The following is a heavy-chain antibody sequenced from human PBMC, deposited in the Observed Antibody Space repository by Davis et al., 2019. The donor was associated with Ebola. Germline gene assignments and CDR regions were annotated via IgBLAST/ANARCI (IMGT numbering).Heavy chain of an antibody. CDR2: IYYSGST. CDR1: GGSIINYY. J-gene: IGHJ6*04. CDR3: ARATGDLYYYGMDV. Sequence: SETLSLTCTVSGGSIINYYWSWIRQSPGKGLEYIGYIYYSGSTNSNPSLKSRVTISVDTSKNQFSLKLSSVTAADTAVYYCARATGDLYYYGMDVWGKGTTVTVSS. V-gene: IGHV4-59*01. D-gene: IGHD7-27*01.